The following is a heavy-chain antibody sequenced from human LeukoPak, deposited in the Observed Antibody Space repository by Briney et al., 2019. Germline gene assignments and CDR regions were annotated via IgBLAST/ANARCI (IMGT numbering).Heavy chain of an antibody. Sequence: PGGSLRLSCAASGFTVSSNYMSWVRQAPGKGLEWVSVIYSGGSTYYADSVKGRFTISRDNSKNTLFPQMNSLRAEDTAVYYCARVWDSGSWYYWGQGTLVTVSS. CDR3: ARVWDSGSWYY. CDR2: IYSGGST. V-gene: IGHV3-53*01. D-gene: IGHD3-10*01. J-gene: IGHJ4*02. CDR1: GFTVSSNY.